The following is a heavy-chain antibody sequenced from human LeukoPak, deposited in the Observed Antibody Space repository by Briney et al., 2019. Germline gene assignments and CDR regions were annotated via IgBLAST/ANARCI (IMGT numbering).Heavy chain of an antibody. Sequence: GASVKVSCKASGYTFTSYGISWVRQAPGQGLEWMGWISAYNGNTNYAQKLQGRVTMTTDTSTSTAYMELRSLRSDDTAVYYCAREPWSYYDFWSGFRAFDIWGQGTMVTVSS. CDR1: GYTFTSYG. CDR3: AREPWSYYDFWSGFRAFDI. V-gene: IGHV1-18*01. J-gene: IGHJ3*02. CDR2: ISAYNGNT. D-gene: IGHD3-3*01.